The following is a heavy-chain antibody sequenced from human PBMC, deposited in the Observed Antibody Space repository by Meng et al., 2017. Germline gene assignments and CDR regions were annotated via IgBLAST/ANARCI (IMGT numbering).Heavy chain of an antibody. CDR1: GYIFTSYD. J-gene: IGHJ6*02. CDR3: ARGYSYGYTLYPPRYYYYGMDV. Sequence: ASVKVFCKASGYIFTSYDIKWVRQATGQGLEWMGWMNPNSGNTGYAQKFQGRVTITRNTSISTAYMELSSLRSEDTAVYYCARGYSYGYTLYPPRYYYYGMDVWGQGTTVTVSS. D-gene: IGHD5-18*01. V-gene: IGHV1-8*03. CDR2: MNPNSGNT.